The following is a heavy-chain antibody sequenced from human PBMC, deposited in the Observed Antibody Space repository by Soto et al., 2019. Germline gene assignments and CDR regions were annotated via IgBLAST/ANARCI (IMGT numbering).Heavy chain of an antibody. CDR2: ISHDGTNK. Sequence: QAQLVESGRGVVQPGESLRLSCEVSGFTFSAYGMHWVRQAPGKGLEWVAAISHDGTNKNYGDSVKGRFTISRDNSKKTLYLQMNSLRPEDTALYYCAKDEYYYSRSGYYIFDSWGQGTLVTVSS. V-gene: IGHV3-30*18. CDR1: GFTFSAYG. D-gene: IGHD3-22*01. J-gene: IGHJ4*02. CDR3: AKDEYYYSRSGYYIFDS.